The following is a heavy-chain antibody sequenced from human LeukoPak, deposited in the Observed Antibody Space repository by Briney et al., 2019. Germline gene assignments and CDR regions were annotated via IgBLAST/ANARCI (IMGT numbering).Heavy chain of an antibody. Sequence: PGGSLRLSCLASGFTFADYGLGWVRQAPGMGLEWVAFTRSKLYGGAPEYDASVRGRFSVPREDSTSIAYLQMNSLKTEDTAVYYCARGRTVTGAKYYFDYWSQGTLVTASS. J-gene: IGHJ4*02. CDR1: GFTFADYG. V-gene: IGHV3-49*04. CDR3: ARGRTVTGAKYYFDY. CDR2: TRSKLYGGAP. D-gene: IGHD3/OR15-3a*01.